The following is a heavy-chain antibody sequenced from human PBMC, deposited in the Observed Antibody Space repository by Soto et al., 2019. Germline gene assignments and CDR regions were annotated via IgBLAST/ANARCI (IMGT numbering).Heavy chain of an antibody. CDR3: AAGDSSDTGDY. V-gene: IGHV1-69*01. Sequence: QEQLVQSGAEVKKPGSSVKVSCKASGGLFSSYPISWVRQVPGQGLEWMGGIIPVFQTAYYTQRFQGRVTITADESTTTSYMELSSLRPDDTAVYYCAAGDSSDTGDYWGQGTLVTVSS. CDR1: GGLFSSYP. CDR2: IIPVFQTA. J-gene: IGHJ4*02. D-gene: IGHD5-18*01.